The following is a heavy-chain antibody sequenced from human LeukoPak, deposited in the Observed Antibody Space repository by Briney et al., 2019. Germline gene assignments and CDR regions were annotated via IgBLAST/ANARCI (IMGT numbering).Heavy chain of an antibody. D-gene: IGHD3-10*01. V-gene: IGHV1-18*01. CDR3: ARDYYGPARNFDY. CDR1: GYIFISYG. Sequence: ASVKVSCKASGYIFISYGISWVRQAPGQGLEWMGWISGYSGNTNYAQKLQGRVTMATDTSTSTAYMELRSLRSDDTAVYYCARDYYGPARNFDYWGQGTLVTVSS. J-gene: IGHJ4*02. CDR2: ISGYSGNT.